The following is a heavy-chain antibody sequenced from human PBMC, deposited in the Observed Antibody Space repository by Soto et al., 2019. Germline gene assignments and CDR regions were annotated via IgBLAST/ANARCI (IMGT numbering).Heavy chain of an antibody. D-gene: IGHD7-27*01. Sequence: ASVKISCKASGYTFTSYAMHWVRQAPGQRLEWMGWSNAGNGNTKYSQEFRGRVTITRDTSASTAYMELSSLRSEDMAVYYCARGGLTGDDYYYGMDVWGQGTTVTVS. CDR1: GYTFTSYA. V-gene: IGHV1-3*02. CDR2: SNAGNGNT. J-gene: IGHJ6*02. CDR3: ARGGLTGDDYYYGMDV.